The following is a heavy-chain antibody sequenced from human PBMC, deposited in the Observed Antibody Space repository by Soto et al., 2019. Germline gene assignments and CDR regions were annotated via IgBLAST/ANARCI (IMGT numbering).Heavy chain of an antibody. CDR2: ISYDGSNK. V-gene: IGHV3-30-3*01. CDR3: ARTPRGQWELPYYYYGMDV. CDR1: GFTFSSYA. J-gene: IGHJ6*02. D-gene: IGHD1-26*01. Sequence: QVQLVESGGGVVQPGRSLRLSGAASGFTFSSYAMHWVRQAPGKGLEWVAVISYDGSNKYYADSVKGRFTISRDNSKNTLYLQMNSLRAEDTAVYYCARTPRGQWELPYYYYGMDVWGQGTTVTVSS.